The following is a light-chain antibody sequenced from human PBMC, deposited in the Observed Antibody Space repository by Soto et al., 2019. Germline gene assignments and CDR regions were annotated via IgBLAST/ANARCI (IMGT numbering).Light chain of an antibody. CDR2: AAS. CDR3: LQHHSYPLT. Sequence: DIQMTQSPSSLSASVGDRFTITCRASQSIRSYLNWYQQKPGKAPKLLIYAASSLQSGVPSRFRGSGSGTEFTLTISSLQPDDFETYYCLQHHSYPLTFGGGTKVDIK. V-gene: IGKV1-17*01. CDR1: QSIRSY. J-gene: IGKJ4*01.